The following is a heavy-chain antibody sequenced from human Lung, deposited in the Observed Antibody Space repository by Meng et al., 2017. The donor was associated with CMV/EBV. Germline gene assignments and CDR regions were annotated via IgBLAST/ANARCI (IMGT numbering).Heavy chain of an antibody. J-gene: IGHJ4*02. CDR1: GFTFSSYT. D-gene: IGHD5-18*01. V-gene: IGHV3-21*01. CDR2: ISSSGSYI. CDR3: ARTPRGYSYGYSAYYFDY. Sequence: SCAASGFTFSSYTLNWVRQPPGEGLEWVSSISSSGSYIYYAASVKGRFTISRVNAQNSLYLQMSSLRADDTAVYFCARTPRGYSYGYSAYYFDYXGQGXLVTVSS.